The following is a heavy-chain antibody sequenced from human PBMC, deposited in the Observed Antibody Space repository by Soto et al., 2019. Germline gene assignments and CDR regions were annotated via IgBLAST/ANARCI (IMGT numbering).Heavy chain of an antibody. CDR1: GFSLSNSGVG. V-gene: IGHV2-5*02. D-gene: IGHD3-10*01. CDR2: IYWDDDK. CDR3: ANSFIWFGTIFVY. Sequence: QITLKESGPTLVKPTQTLTLTCTFSGFSLSNSGVGLGWIRQPPSNDLEWLALIYWDDDKRYSPSLKSRLNITEATFKSQVVLTMTNMDPRDTATYYCANSFIWFGTIFVYWGQGTLGTGFS. J-gene: IGHJ4*02.